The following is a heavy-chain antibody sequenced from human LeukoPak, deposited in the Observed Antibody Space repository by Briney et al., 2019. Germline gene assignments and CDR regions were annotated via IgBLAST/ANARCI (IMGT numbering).Heavy chain of an antibody. D-gene: IGHD5-18*01. CDR2: IYNSGST. Sequence: PSETLSLTCTVSGGSISSHQWSWIRQPPGKGLEWIGYIYNSGSTNYSPSLKSRVTISVDTSKNQFSLKLSSVTAADTAVYYCAREITGSYSSFDPWGQGTLVTVSS. CDR3: AREITGSYSSFDP. J-gene: IGHJ5*02. V-gene: IGHV4-59*11. CDR1: GGSISSHQ.